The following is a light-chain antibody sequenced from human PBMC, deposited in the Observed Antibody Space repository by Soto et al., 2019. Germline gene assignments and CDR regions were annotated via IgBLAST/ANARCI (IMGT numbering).Light chain of an antibody. V-gene: IGLV2-14*01. CDR3: SSYTTSSTIVV. Sequence: QSALTQPASVSGSPGQSITISCTGTSSDVGGYNYVSWYQQHPGKAPKLMIYEVSNRPSGVSNRFSGSKPGNTASLTISGLQAEDEADYYCSSYTTSSTIVVFGGGTKLTVL. CDR2: EVS. J-gene: IGLJ2*01. CDR1: SSDVGGYNY.